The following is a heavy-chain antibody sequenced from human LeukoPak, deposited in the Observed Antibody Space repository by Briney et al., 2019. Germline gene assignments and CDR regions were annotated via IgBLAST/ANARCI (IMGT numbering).Heavy chain of an antibody. J-gene: IGHJ1*01. CDR3: ARGWGRAVAGNFY. D-gene: IGHD6-19*01. V-gene: IGHV4-34*01. CDR1: GGSLSGYY. Sequence: SSETLSLTCAVYGGSLSGYYWSWIRQPPGKGREWIGEINQSGCTNYNPSRKSRVSISVDTSKSQFSLKLSSVTAADTAVYYCARGWGRAVAGNFYWGRGTPVTVSS. CDR2: INQSGCT.